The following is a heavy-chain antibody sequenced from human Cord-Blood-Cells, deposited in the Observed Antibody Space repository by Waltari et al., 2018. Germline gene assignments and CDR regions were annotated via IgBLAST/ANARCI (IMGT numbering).Heavy chain of an antibody. CDR2: IISSSSYI. V-gene: IGHV3-21*01. CDR3: ATLYSSSYFDY. Sequence: EVQLVESAGGLVKPGGSLRLSCAASGFTFSRYSMHWVRQAPGKGLEWVPSIISSSSYIYYADSVKGRFTISRDNAKNSLYLQMNSLRAEDTAVYYCATLYSSSYFDYWGQGTLVTVSS. D-gene: IGHD6-13*01. J-gene: IGHJ4*02. CDR1: GFTFSRYS.